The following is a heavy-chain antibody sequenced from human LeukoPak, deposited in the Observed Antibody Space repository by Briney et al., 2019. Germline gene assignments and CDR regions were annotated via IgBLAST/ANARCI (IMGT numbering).Heavy chain of an antibody. CDR1: GFPFSSYW. CDR3: ARDPRWELLDEYFQH. Sequence: PGGSLRLSCEASGFPFSSYWMTWVRQAPGKGLEWVANINQDRSEKYYVGSVRGRFTISRDNAKNSLFLQMNSLRAEDTAVYYCARDPRWELLDEYFQHWGQGTLVTVSS. D-gene: IGHD1-26*01. CDR2: INQDRSEK. V-gene: IGHV3-7*01. J-gene: IGHJ1*01.